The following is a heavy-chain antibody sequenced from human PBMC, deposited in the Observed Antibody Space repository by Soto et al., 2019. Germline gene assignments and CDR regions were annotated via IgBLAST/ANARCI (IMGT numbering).Heavy chain of an antibody. CDR2: IYYSGST. CDR1: GGSISSSSYY. D-gene: IGHD5-12*01. V-gene: IGHV4-39*01. Sequence: PSETLSLTCTVSGGSISSSSYYWGWIRQPPGKGLEWIGSIYYSGSTYYNPSLKSRVTISVDTSKNQFSLKLSSVTAADTAVYYCDVYSGYDASYYFDYWGQGTLVTVSS. CDR3: DVYSGYDASYYFDY. J-gene: IGHJ4*02.